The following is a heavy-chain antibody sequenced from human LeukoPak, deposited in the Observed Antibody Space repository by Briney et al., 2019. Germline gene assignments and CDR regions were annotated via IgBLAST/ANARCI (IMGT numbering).Heavy chain of an antibody. Sequence: PGGALTLSCAASGFTFSHYWMSWVRQAPGKGLEGVANIKQDGSEKYYVDSVKGRFTISRDDAKNSLYLQMNSLRGEDTDVYYCARESSQWLVTWGEGTLVTVSS. D-gene: IGHD6-19*01. V-gene: IGHV3-7*01. CDR3: ARESSQWLVT. J-gene: IGHJ4*02. CDR2: IKQDGSEK. CDR1: GFTFSHYW.